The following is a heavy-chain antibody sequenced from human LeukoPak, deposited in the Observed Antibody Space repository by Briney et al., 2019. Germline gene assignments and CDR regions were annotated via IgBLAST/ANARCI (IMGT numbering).Heavy chain of an antibody. D-gene: IGHD1-26*01. J-gene: IGHJ4*02. CDR2: ITGKSDII. V-gene: IGHV3-48*02. CDR3: ARDWDNFDY. CDR1: GFMFSSYS. Sequence: GGSLRLSCAASGFMFSSYSMYWVRQAPGKGLEWVSYITGKSDIIYYADSVKGRFAISRDNAKNSLYLQMNSLRDEDTAVYYCARDWDNFDYWGPGTLVAVSS.